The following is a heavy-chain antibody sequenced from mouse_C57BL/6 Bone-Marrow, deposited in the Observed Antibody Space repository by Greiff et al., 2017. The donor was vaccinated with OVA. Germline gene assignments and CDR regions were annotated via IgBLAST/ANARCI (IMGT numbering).Heavy chain of an antibody. CDR2: IDPSDSYT. CDR3: AREVYGSSYYYFDY. Sequence: QVQLQQPGAELVMPGASVKLSCKASGYTFTSYWMHWVKQRPGQGLEWIGEIDPSDSYTNYNQKFKGKSTLTVDKSSSTAYMQLSSLTSEDSAVYHCAREVYGSSYYYFDYWGQGTTLTVSS. J-gene: IGHJ2*01. D-gene: IGHD1-1*01. V-gene: IGHV1-69*01. CDR1: GYTFTSYW.